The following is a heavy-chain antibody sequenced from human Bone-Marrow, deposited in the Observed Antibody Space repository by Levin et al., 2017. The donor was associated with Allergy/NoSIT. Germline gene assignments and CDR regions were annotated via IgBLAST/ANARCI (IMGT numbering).Heavy chain of an antibody. V-gene: IGHV4-61*01. CDR2: AYHSGSN. D-gene: IGHD5-18*01. Sequence: KTSETLSLTCTVSGGSVRSPTYYWSWIRQTPGKGLEWIGYAYHSGSNRYNPSLRSRVSISIDTSKNSLSLEMTSVTSADTAVYYCVRDQRSDYTYGPDHNFDSWGQGILVTVSS. CDR1: GGSVRSPTYY. CDR3: VRDQRSDYTYGPDHNFDS. J-gene: IGHJ4*02.